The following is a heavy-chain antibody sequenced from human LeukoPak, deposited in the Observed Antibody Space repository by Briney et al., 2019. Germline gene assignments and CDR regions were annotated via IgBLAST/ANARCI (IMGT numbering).Heavy chain of an antibody. V-gene: IGHV3-7*01. D-gene: IGHD3-10*01. CDR3: AREGAYYGSGSYYNPDY. CDR2: IRQDGSGK. J-gene: IGHJ4*02. CDR1: GFTFSSYW. Sequence: PGGSLRLSCAASGFTFSSYWMNWVRQAPGKGLEWVANIRQDGSGKYYVDSVEGRFTISRDNAKNLLYLQMNSLRAEDTAVYYCAREGAYYGSGSYYNPDYWGQGTLVTVSS.